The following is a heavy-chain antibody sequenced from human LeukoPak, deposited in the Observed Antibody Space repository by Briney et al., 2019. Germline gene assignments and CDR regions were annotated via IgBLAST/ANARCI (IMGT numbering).Heavy chain of an antibody. CDR3: VERISLAVAGRYFDY. D-gene: IGHD6-19*01. Sequence: GGSLRLSCAASGFTFRTYALGWVRQAPGKGLEWVSDISGSGETTNYADSVKGRFTVSRDNSKDTLYLQINSLRAEDTAVYYCVERISLAVAGRYFDYWSQGTLVTVSS. J-gene: IGHJ4*02. V-gene: IGHV3-23*01. CDR1: GFTFRTYA. CDR2: ISGSGETT.